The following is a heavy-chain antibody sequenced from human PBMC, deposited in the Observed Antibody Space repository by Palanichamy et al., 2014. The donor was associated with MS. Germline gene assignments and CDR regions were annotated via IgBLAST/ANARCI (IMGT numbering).Heavy chain of an antibody. V-gene: IGHV5-51*01. D-gene: IGHD6-13*01. CDR1: GYSFTSYW. CDR2: IYPGNSDA. CDR3: ARQEEGTAAPSFPFDY. J-gene: IGHJ4*02. Sequence: EVQLVQSGAEVKKPGESLKISCKGSGYSFTSYWIGWVRQMPGKGLEWMGIIYPGNSDARYSPSFQGQVTLSADKSISTAYLQWSSLKASDIAMYFCARQEEGTAAPSFPFDYWGQGTLVTVSS.